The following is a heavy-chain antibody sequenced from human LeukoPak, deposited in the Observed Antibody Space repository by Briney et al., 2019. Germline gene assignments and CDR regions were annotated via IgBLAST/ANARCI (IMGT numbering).Heavy chain of an antibody. CDR1: GGSFSGYY. CDR2: INHSGST. CDR3: AETTVITDY. J-gene: IGHJ4*02. V-gene: IGHV4-34*01. D-gene: IGHD4-17*01. Sequence: SETLSLTCVVYGGSFSGYYWSWIRQPPGKGLEWIGEINHSGSTNYNPSLKSRVTISVDTSKNQFSLKLSSVTAADTAVYYCAETTVITDYWGQGTLVTVSS.